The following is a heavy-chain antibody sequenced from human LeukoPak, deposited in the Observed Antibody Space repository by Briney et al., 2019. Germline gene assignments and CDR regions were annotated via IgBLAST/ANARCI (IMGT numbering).Heavy chain of an antibody. J-gene: IGHJ6*03. D-gene: IGHD6-13*01. CDR2: IGTAGDT. Sequence: GGSLRLSCAASGFTFSSYDMHWVRQATGKGLEWVPAIGTAGDTYYPGSVKGRFTISRENAKNSLYLQMNSLRAGDTAVYYCARGGSSYYMDVWGKGTTVTVSS. CDR1: GFTFSSYD. CDR3: ARGGSSYYMDV. V-gene: IGHV3-13*01.